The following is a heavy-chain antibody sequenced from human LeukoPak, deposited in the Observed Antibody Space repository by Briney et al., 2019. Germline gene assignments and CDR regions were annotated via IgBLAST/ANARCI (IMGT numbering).Heavy chain of an antibody. CDR1: GFTFSRFG. J-gene: IGHJ3*02. D-gene: IGHD1-7*01. CDR3: ARGTSNWNSAFDI. V-gene: IGHV3-30*03. CDR2: ISYDGSNK. Sequence: PGGSLRLSCAASGFTFSRFGMHWVRQAPGKGLEWVAVISYDGSNKYYTDSVKGRFTISRDNSKNTLYLQMNSLRAEDTAVYYCARGTSNWNSAFDIWGQGTMVTVSS.